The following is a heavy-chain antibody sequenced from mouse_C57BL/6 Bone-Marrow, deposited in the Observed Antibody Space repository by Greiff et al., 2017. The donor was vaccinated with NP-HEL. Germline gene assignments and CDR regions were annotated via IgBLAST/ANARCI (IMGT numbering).Heavy chain of an antibody. J-gene: IGHJ1*03. CDR3: ARGDGSSYYWYFDV. V-gene: IGHV5-4*03. CDR2: ISDGGSYT. D-gene: IGHD1-1*01. Sequence: EVNVVESGGGLVKPGGSLKLSCAASGFTFSSYAMSWVRQTPEKRLEWVATISDGGSYTYYPDNVKGRFTISRDNAKNNLYLQMSHLKSEDTAMYYCARGDGSSYYWYFDVWGTGTTVTVSS. CDR1: GFTFSSYA.